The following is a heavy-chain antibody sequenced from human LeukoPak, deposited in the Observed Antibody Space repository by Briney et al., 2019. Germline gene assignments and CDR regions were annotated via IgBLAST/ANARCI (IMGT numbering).Heavy chain of an antibody. J-gene: IGHJ4*02. Sequence: GGSLRLSCAASGFTFSNAWMSWVRQAPGKGLEWVGRIKSKTDGGTTDYAAPVKGRFTISRDDSKNTLYLQMNSLKTEDTAVHYCTTDNVHWNDRRIYWGQGTLVTVSS. CDR3: TTDNVHWNDRRIY. CDR1: GFTFSNAW. CDR2: IKSKTDGGTT. D-gene: IGHD1-1*01. V-gene: IGHV3-15*01.